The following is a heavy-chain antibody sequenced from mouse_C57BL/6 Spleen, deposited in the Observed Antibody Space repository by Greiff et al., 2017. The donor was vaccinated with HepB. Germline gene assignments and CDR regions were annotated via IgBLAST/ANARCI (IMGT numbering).Heavy chain of an antibody. CDR2: ISSGGGYI. V-gene: IGHV5-9-1*02. J-gene: IGHJ3*01. CDR3: TRDVGTRTEWFAY. CDR1: GFTFSSYA. Sequence: EVQLVESGAGLVKPGGSLKLSCEASGFTFSSYAMYWVRQTPEKRLEWIAYISSGGGYINYADTVKGRSTISTDNARNTLYQQMSSLKSEDTAMYYCTRDVGTRTEWFAYWGQGTLVTVSA. D-gene: IGHD2-1*01.